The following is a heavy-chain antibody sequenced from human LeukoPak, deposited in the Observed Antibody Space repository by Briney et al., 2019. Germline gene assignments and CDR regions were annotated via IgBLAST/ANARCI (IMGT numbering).Heavy chain of an antibody. Sequence: GGSLRLSCAASGFTFSSYGIHWVRQAPGKGLEWVAVISFDGTIKYYADSVKGRFTSSRDNSKNTLYLQMNSLRAEDTAVYYCARALEGYDSSGSYYFDYWGQGTLVTVSS. D-gene: IGHD3-22*01. V-gene: IGHV3-33*08. CDR3: ARALEGYDSSGSYYFDY. J-gene: IGHJ4*02. CDR2: ISFDGTIK. CDR1: GFTFSSYG.